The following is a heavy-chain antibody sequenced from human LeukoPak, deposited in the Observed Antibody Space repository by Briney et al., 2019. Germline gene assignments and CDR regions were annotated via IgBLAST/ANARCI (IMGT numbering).Heavy chain of an antibody. CDR3: ARVGAAPGHFDY. J-gene: IGHJ4*02. D-gene: IGHD6-13*01. CDR1: GYSFAGYG. CDR2: ISTYSGNT. Sequence: GASVKVSCKASGYSFAGYGISWVRQAPGQGLEWIGWISTYSGNTNYAHNLQGRITVTTETSTSTGYMELRSLRSDDTAVYYCARVGAAPGHFDYWGQGTQLTVSS. V-gene: IGHV1-18*01.